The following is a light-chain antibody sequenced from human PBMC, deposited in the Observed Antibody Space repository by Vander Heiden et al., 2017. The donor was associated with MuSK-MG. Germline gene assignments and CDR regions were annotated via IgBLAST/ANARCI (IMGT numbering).Light chain of an antibody. V-gene: IGKV1-5*03. CDR1: EDINIW. J-gene: IGKJ1*01. Sequence: DIQMTQSPSTLSASVGGRVTITCRASEDINIWLAWYQQKPGKAPNLLIYQASSLESGVPSRFRGSASGTEFTLTISILHPDDFTTYYCQRYNSYSRVFGQGTKVEIK. CDR3: QRYNSYSRV. CDR2: QAS.